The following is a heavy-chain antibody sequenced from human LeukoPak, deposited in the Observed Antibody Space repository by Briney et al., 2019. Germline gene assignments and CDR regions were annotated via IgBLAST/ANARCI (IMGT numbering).Heavy chain of an antibody. V-gene: IGHV3-48*03. CDR2: ISSSGSTI. J-gene: IGHJ4*02. CDR3: ARDTLHNWNY. Sequence: GGSLRLSCAASGFTFSSYEMNWVRQAPGKGLEWVSYISSSGSTIYYADSVKGRFTISRDNAKNSLYLQMNSLRAEDTAVYYCARDTLHNWNYWGQGTLVTVSS. D-gene: IGHD1-20*01. CDR1: GFTFSSYE.